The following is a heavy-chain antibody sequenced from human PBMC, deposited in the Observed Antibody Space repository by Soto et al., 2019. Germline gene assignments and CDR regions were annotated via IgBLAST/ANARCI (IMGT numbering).Heavy chain of an antibody. CDR1: AFSFSTNGVG. V-gene: IGHV2-5*01. CDR2: IYWNEDK. D-gene: IGHD1-1*01. CDR3: VHTGRVHTSTGGHYFGY. J-gene: IGHJ4*02. Sequence: SGPTLVNPTQTLTLTCTFSAFSFSTNGVGVGWIRQPPGKPLEWLAVIYWNEDKRYSRSLKSRLSITKDTSKNQVVLTMTTMDPVDTATYYGVHTGRVHTSTGGHYFGYWGRGILVTVSS.